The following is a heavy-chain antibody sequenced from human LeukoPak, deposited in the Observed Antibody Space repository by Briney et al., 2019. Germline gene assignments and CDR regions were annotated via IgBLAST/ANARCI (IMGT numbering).Heavy chain of an antibody. J-gene: IGHJ4*02. Sequence: SETLSLTCAVYGGSFSGYYWSWIRQPPGKGLERIGEINHSGSTNYNPSLKSRVTISVDTSKNQFSLKLSSVTAADTAVYYCARATRRGRYFDYWGQGTLVTVSS. V-gene: IGHV4-34*01. CDR3: ARATRRGRYFDY. CDR1: GGSFSGYY. D-gene: IGHD6-6*01. CDR2: INHSGST.